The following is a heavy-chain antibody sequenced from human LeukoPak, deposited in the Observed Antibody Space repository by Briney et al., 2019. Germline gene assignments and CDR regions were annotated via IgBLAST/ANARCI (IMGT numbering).Heavy chain of an antibody. CDR3: AREFEEYYDTLTGYHRNLYFDY. D-gene: IGHD3-9*01. J-gene: IGHJ4*02. CDR2: IIPIFGTA. Sequence: GASVKVSCKASGGTFSSYAISWVRQAPGQGLEWMGGIIPIFGTANYAQKFQGRVTITTDESTSTAYMELSSLRCEDTAVYYCAREFEEYYDTLTGYHRNLYFDYWGQGTLVTVSS. V-gene: IGHV1-69*05. CDR1: GGTFSSYA.